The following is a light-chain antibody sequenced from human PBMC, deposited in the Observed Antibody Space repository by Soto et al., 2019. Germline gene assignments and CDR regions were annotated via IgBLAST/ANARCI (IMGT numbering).Light chain of an antibody. J-gene: IGKJ1*01. CDR2: GAS. CDR3: QQYGSSPRT. Sequence: EIVLTQSPDPLSLSPGERATLSCRAHQSVSSNFLAWYQQKPGQAPRLIISGASNRATGIQVRFSGSGSGTDFTLTISRLEPEDVEVYDCQQYGSSPRTFGQGIKVEI. CDR1: QSVSSNF. V-gene: IGKV3-20*01.